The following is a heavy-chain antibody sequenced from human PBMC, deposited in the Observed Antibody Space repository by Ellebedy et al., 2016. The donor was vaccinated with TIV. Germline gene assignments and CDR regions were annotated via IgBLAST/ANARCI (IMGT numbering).Heavy chain of an antibody. J-gene: IGHJ4*02. V-gene: IGHV3-23*01. Sequence: GESLKISCAASGFTFSSSAMSWVRQAPGKGLEWVSAISYSGGSTYYADSAKGRFTISRDNSKNTLFLQMNNLRVEDTAMYYCARDDALDGGYLDSWGQGTMVTVSS. D-gene: IGHD3-16*01. CDR3: ARDDALDGGYLDS. CDR2: ISYSGGST. CDR1: GFTFSSSA.